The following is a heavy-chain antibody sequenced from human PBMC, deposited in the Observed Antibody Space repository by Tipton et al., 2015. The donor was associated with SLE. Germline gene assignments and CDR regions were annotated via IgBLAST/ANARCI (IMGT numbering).Heavy chain of an antibody. CDR2: MWYDESNK. V-gene: IGHV3-30*02. J-gene: IGHJ3*02. Sequence: SLRLSCAASGFTFSSYGMHWVRQAPGKGLEWVAFMWYDESNKHYADSVKGRFTISRDNSKNTLYLQMNSLRAEDTAVYYCAKPGIAAAGTDAFDMWGQGTMVTVSS. CDR3: AKPGIAAAGTDAFDM. CDR1: GFTFSSYG. D-gene: IGHD6-13*01.